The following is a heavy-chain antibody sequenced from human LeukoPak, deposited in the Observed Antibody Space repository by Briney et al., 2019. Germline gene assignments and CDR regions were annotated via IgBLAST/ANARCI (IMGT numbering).Heavy chain of an antibody. J-gene: IGHJ4*02. CDR3: ARDDDGSGKYGQLY. Sequence: PGGSLRLSCAASGFIFSNYGFHWVRQAPGKGLEWVAVFWSDGRQKYYVDPVKGRFTVSRDTSKKTVYLQMNSLRAEDTAVYYCARDDDGSGKYGQLYWGQGTLVTVSS. V-gene: IGHV3-33*01. CDR2: FWSDGRQK. D-gene: IGHD3-10*01. CDR1: GFIFSNYG.